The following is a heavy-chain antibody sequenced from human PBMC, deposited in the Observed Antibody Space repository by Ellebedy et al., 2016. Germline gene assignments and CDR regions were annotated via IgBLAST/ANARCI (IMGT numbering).Heavy chain of an antibody. CDR3: ARSGYSYGYFNSVNPEDAFDI. J-gene: IGHJ3*02. CDR2: ISAYNGNT. V-gene: IGHV1-18*01. Sequence: ASVKVSCKASGYTFTSYGISWARQAPGQGLEWMGWISAYNGNTNYAQKLQGRVTMTTDTSTSTAYMELRSLRSDDTAVYYCARSGYSYGYFNSVNPEDAFDIWGQGTMVTVSS. D-gene: IGHD5-18*01. CDR1: GYTFTSYG.